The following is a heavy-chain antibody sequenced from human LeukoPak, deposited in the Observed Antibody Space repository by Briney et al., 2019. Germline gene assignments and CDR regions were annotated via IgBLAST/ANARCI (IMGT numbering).Heavy chain of an antibody. J-gene: IGHJ4*02. CDR2: ISSSSSTI. CDR3: ARDTEWLLVEKFDY. V-gene: IGHV3-48*04. CDR1: GFTFSSYS. Sequence: GGSLRLSCAASGFTFSSYSMNWVRQAPGKGLEWVSYISSSSSTIYYADSVKGRFTISRDNAKNSLYLQMNSLRAEDTAVYYCARDTEWLLVEKFDYWGQGTLVTVSS. D-gene: IGHD3-3*01.